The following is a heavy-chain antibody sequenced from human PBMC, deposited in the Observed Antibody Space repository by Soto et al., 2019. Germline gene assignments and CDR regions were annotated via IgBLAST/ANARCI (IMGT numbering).Heavy chain of an antibody. D-gene: IGHD2-15*01. CDR3: ARGGLLHAYYYYYMDV. Sequence: SDTLSLTCTVSGGSISSSSYYWGWIRQPPGKGLEWIGSIYYSGSTYYNPSLKSRVTISVDTSKNQFSLKLSSVTAADTAVYYCARGGLLHAYYYYYMDVWGKGTTDTVSS. CDR2: IYYSGST. V-gene: IGHV4-39*01. CDR1: GGSISSSSYY. J-gene: IGHJ6*03.